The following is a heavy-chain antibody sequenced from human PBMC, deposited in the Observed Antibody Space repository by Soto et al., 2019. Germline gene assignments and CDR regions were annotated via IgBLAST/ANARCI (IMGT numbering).Heavy chain of an antibody. CDR2: IDPSDSYT. Sequence: GESLKISCKGSGYSFTSYWISWVRQMPGKGLEWMGRIDPSDSYTNYSPSFQGHVTISADKSISTAYLQWSSLRASDTAMYYCARHYYDILTGYYNNYYYYGMDVWGQGTTVTVSS. V-gene: IGHV5-10-1*01. D-gene: IGHD3-9*01. CDR3: ARHYYDILTGYYNNYYYYGMDV. J-gene: IGHJ6*02. CDR1: GYSFTSYW.